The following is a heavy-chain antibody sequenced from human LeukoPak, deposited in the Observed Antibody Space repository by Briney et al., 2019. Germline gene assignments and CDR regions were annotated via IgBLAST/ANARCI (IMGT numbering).Heavy chain of an antibody. D-gene: IGHD1-26*01. CDR3: ARYIVSYPHDAFDI. J-gene: IGHJ3*02. CDR2: IYYSGST. Sequence: PSETLSLTCTVSGCSISSYYWSWIRQPPGEGLEWIGYIYYSGSTSYNPSLKSRVTISVDTSKKQFSLKLSSVTAADTAFYYCARYIVSYPHDAFDIWGQGTMVTVSS. V-gene: IGHV4-59*01. CDR1: GCSISSYY.